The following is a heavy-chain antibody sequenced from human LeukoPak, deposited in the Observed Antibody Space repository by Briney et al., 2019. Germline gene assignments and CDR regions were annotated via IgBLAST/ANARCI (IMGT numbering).Heavy chain of an antibody. CDR3: AREAGSSGWHFDY. CDR2: INSDGSGT. D-gene: IGHD6-19*01. Sequence: GGSLRLSCAASGFTFSSYWMHGVRQAPGKGLVWVSRINSDGSGTIYADSVKGRFTISRDNAKTTLYLQINSLRAEDTAVYYCAREAGSSGWHFDYWGQGTLVTVSS. V-gene: IGHV3-74*01. J-gene: IGHJ4*02. CDR1: GFTFSSYW.